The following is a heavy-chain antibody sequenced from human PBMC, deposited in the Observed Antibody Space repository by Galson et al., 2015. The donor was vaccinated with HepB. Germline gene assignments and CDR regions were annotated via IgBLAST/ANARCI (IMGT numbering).Heavy chain of an antibody. V-gene: IGHV3-15*01. D-gene: IGHD6-13*01. Sequence: SLRLSCAASGFTFSNAWMSWVRQAPGKGLEWVGRIKSKTDGGTTDYAAPVKGRFTISRDDSKNTLYLQMNSLKTEDTAVYYCTTDEGLSVIAAAGTDYYYGMDVWGQGTTVTVSS. J-gene: IGHJ6*02. CDR2: IKSKTDGGTT. CDR1: GFTFSNAW. CDR3: TTDEGLSVIAAAGTDYYYGMDV.